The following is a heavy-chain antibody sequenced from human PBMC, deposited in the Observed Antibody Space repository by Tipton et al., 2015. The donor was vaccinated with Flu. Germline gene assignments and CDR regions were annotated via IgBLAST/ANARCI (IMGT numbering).Heavy chain of an antibody. CDR1: GFTFSSYW. CDR3: ARESAAVDY. Sequence: SLRLSCAASGFTFSSYWMTWVRQAPGKGLEWVANIKQDGSERYYVDSVRGRFSISRDNAKNSLYLQMDSLRAEDTALYYCARESAAVDYWGQGTLVTVSS. CDR2: IKQDGSER. V-gene: IGHV3-7*01. D-gene: IGHD6-13*01. J-gene: IGHJ4*02.